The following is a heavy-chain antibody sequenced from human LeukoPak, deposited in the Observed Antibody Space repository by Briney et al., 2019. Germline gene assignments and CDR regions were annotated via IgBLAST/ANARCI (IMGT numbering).Heavy chain of an antibody. V-gene: IGHV3-7*01. CDR1: GFSFSPYW. Sequence: GGSLRLSCVGSGFSFSPYWMSWVRQAPGKGLEWLANIEKHGSADYYVDSVKGRFTISRDNAKNSLSLQLDNLRVEDTAVYYCAREVPGVMVAFDLWGQGTMVTVSP. CDR2: IEKHGSAD. CDR3: AREVPGVMVAFDL. D-gene: IGHD2-2*01. J-gene: IGHJ3*01.